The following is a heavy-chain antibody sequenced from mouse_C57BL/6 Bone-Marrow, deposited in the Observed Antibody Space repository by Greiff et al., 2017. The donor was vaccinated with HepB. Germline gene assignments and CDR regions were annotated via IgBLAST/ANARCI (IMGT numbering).Heavy chain of an antibody. V-gene: IGHV1-64*01. CDR3: ASWTTVVAHWYFDV. CDR1: GYTFTSYW. CDR2: IHPNSGST. D-gene: IGHD1-1*01. J-gene: IGHJ1*03. Sequence: QVQLQQPGAELVKPGASVKLSCKASGYTFTSYWMHWVKQRPGQGLEWIGMIHPNSGSTNYNEKFKSKATLTVDKSSSTAYMQLSSLTSEDSAVYYCASWTTVVAHWYFDVWGTGTTVTVSS.